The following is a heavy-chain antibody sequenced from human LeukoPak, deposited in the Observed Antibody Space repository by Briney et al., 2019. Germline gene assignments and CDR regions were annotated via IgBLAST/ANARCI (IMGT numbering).Heavy chain of an antibody. CDR2: ISSTTSYI. Sequence: GGSLTLSCAPSGHTFRRYSMNWVRHSPGKGREWGSSISSTTSYIYYADSVKGRFTISRDNAKNSLYLQMNSLRAEDTAVYYCARDSPSENYSNYWGQGTLVTVSS. CDR1: GHTFRRYS. J-gene: IGHJ4*02. V-gene: IGHV3-21*01. D-gene: IGHD1-7*01. CDR3: ARDSPSENYSNY.